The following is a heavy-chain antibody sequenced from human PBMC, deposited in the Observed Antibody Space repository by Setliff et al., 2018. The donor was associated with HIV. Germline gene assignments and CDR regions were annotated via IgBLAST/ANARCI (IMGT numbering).Heavy chain of an antibody. CDR3: ARESPSSSWFYFDF. CDR2: IDHRGRP. V-gene: IGHV4-30-4*08. D-gene: IGHD6-13*01. J-gene: IGHJ4*02. CDR1: GGSISSGDYY. Sequence: PSETLSLTCTVSGGSISSGDYYWSWIRQPPGKGLEWIGEIDHRGRPKYNPSLNSRVTMSVDKSRNQFSLKLSSVTAADTAVYYCARESPSSSWFYFDFWGQGTLVTVSS.